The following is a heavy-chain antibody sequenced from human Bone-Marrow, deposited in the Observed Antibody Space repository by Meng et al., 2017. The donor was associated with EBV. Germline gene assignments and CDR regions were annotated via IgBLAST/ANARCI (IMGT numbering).Heavy chain of an antibody. J-gene: IGHJ5*02. CDR1: GGTFSSYA. CDR3: ARGAVRGVIHWFDP. V-gene: IGHV1-69*12. CDR2: IIPIFGTA. Sequence: QVQLVQSGAQVNKPGSSVKVSCNASGGTFSSYAISWVRQAPGQGLEWMGGIIPIFGTANYAQKFQGRVTITADESTSTAYMELSSLRSEDTAVYYCARGAVRGVIHWFDPWGQGTLVTVSS. D-gene: IGHD3-10*01.